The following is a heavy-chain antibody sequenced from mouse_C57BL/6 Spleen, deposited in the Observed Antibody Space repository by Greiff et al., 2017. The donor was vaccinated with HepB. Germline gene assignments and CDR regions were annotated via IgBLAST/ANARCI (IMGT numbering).Heavy chain of an antibody. CDR1: GFTFSDYY. J-gene: IGHJ2*01. CDR3: ARGVYYYGSSGFDY. Sequence: EVKLVESEGGLVQPGSSMKLSCTASGFTFSDYYMAWVRQVPEKGLEWVANINYDGSSTYYLDSLKSRFIISRDNAKNILYLQMSSLKSEDTATYYCARGVYYYGSSGFDYWGQGTTLTVSS. CDR2: INYDGSST. D-gene: IGHD1-1*01. V-gene: IGHV5-16*01.